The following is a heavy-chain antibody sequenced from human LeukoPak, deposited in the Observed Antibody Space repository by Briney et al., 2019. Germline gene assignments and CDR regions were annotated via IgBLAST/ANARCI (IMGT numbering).Heavy chain of an antibody. CDR3: ARNGVSPGDY. V-gene: IGHV4-30-2*01. J-gene: IGHJ4*02. CDR2: IFHSGST. Sequence: SQTLSLTCTVSGGSISSGGYYWSWIRQPPGKGLEWIGYIFHSGSTYYNPSLKSRITISVDRPKNQLSLKLTSVTAADTAVYYCARNGVSPGDYWGQGTLVTVSS. D-gene: IGHD2-8*01. CDR1: GGSISSGGYY.